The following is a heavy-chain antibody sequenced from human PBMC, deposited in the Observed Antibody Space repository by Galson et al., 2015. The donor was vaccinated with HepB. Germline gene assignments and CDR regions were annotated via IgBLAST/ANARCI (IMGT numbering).Heavy chain of an antibody. D-gene: IGHD1-1*01. J-gene: IGHJ4*02. CDR3: VPRAGTTSGY. V-gene: IGHV3-64D*06. CDR2: ISSNGGST. CDR1: GFTFSSYA. Sequence: SLRLSCAASGFTFSSYAMHWVRQAPGKGLEYVSAISSNGGSTYYADSVKGRFTISRDNSKNTLYLQMSSLRAKDTAVYYCVPRAGTTSGYWGQGTLVTVSS.